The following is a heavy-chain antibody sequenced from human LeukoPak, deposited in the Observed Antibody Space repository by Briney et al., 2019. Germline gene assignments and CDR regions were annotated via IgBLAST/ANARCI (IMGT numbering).Heavy chain of an antibody. CDR3: ARGGVSSSWFVNWYFDL. D-gene: IGHD6-13*01. J-gene: IGHJ2*01. CDR1: GGSISSYY. Sequence: SETLSLTCTVSGGSISSYYWSWIRQPPGKGLEWIGYIYYSGSTNYNPSLKSRVTISVDTSKNQFSLKLSSVTAADTAVYYCARGGVSSSWFVNWYFDLWGRGTLVTVSS. CDR2: IYYSGST. V-gene: IGHV4-59*01.